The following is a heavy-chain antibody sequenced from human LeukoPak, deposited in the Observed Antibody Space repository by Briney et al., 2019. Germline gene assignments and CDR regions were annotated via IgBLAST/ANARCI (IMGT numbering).Heavy chain of an antibody. CDR3: ARDLNVLRYFDWLFPADGMDV. CDR2: INAGNGNT. CDR1: GYTFTSYA. J-gene: IGHJ6*04. D-gene: IGHD3-9*01. V-gene: IGHV1-3*01. Sequence: GASVKVSCKASGYTFTSYAMHWVRQAPGQRLEWMGWINAGNGNTKYSQKFQGRVTITRDTSASTAYMELSSLRSEDTAAYYCARDLNVLRYFDWLFPADGMDVWGKGTTVTVSS.